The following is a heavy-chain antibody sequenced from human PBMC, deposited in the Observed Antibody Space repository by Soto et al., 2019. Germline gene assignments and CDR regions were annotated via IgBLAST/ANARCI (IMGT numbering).Heavy chain of an antibody. CDR3: ARSPRGDGYNYADYYYGMDV. Sequence: PSETLSLTCTVSGGSISSYYWSWIRQPPGKGLEWIGYIYYSGSTNYNPSLKSRVTISVDTSKNQSSLKLSSVTAADTAVYYCARSPRGDGYNYADYYYGMDVWGQGTTVTVSS. CDR1: GGSISSYY. D-gene: IGHD5-12*01. V-gene: IGHV4-59*01. J-gene: IGHJ6*02. CDR2: IYYSGST.